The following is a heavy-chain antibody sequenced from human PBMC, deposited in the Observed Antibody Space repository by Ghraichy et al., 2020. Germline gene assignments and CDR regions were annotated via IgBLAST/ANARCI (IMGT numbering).Heavy chain of an antibody. Sequence: SETLSLTCTVSGDSISSGRFFWGWIRQPPGKGLEWIGSIYYSGSTYYNPSLKSRVTISVDTSKNQLSLNLRSVTAADTAVYSCARQPAGTMREFVFDYWGQGTLVTVSS. V-gene: IGHV4-39*01. J-gene: IGHJ4*02. D-gene: IGHD6-13*01. CDR3: ARQPAGTMREFVFDY. CDR1: GDSISSGRFF. CDR2: IYYSGST.